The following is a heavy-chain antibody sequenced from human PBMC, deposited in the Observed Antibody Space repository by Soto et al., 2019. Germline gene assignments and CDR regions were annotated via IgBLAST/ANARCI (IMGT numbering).Heavy chain of an antibody. CDR3: ARHFQRADNGGPLGFYYFDY. V-gene: IGHV4-59*08. D-gene: IGHD4-17*01. CDR2: IYYSGST. J-gene: IGHJ4*02. Sequence: SETLSLTCTVSGGSITNYYWSWIRQPPGKGLEWIGYIYYSGSTNYNPSLKSRVTISVDTSKNQFSLKLSSVTAADTAVYYCARHFQRADNGGPLGFYYFDYWGQGTLVTVSS. CDR1: GGSITNYY.